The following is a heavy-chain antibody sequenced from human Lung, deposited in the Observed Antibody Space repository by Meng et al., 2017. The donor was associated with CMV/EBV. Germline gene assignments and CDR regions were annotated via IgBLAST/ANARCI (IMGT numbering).Heavy chain of an antibody. Sequence: GEXXKISCAATGFRLSDHSMTWVRQAPGKGLEWVSSISISSRYINYADSLQGRFTISRDNAKNSLYLQMNSLRVEDTAVYYCGRLTTPYGPIDNWGQGTPVTVSS. J-gene: IGHJ4*02. V-gene: IGHV3-21*01. CDR1: GFRLSDHS. CDR3: GRLTTPYGPIDN. D-gene: IGHD4-17*01. CDR2: ISISSRYI.